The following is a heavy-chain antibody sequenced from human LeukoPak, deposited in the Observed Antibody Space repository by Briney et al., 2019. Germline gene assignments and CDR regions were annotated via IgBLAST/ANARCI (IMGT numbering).Heavy chain of an antibody. CDR3: ARDHWSHYYGSGGENYFDP. V-gene: IGHV1-18*01. D-gene: IGHD3-10*01. Sequence: AASVKVSCKASGYSFTMYGISWVRQAPGQGLEWMGWISGFNAYTNYAQKLQGRVTMTTDTSTSTAYMGVRGLRSDDTAVYYCARDHWSHYYGSGGENYFDPWGQGTLVTVSS. J-gene: IGHJ5*02. CDR1: GYSFTMYG. CDR2: ISGFNAYT.